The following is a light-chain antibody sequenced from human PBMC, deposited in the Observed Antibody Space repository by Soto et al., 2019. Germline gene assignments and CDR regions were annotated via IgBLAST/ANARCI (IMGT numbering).Light chain of an antibody. CDR3: QQYASSPLWT. V-gene: IGKV3-20*01. J-gene: IGKJ1*01. Sequence: EIVLTQSPGTLSLSPGERATLSCRASQSVSSSYLAWYQQKPGQAPRLLIYGASSRATGIPDRFSGSGSGSDFTLTISRLAPEHFALYYCQQYASSPLWTVGYGTKVESK. CDR2: GAS. CDR1: QSVSSSY.